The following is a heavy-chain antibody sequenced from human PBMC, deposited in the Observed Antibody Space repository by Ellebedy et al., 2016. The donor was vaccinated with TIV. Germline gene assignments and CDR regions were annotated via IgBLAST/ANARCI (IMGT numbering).Heavy chain of an antibody. D-gene: IGHD2-21*02. Sequence: GESLKISCAASGFTCSNYSMTWVRQAPGKGLEWVSTISGSGAGGSTYYADSVKGRFTISRDNSKNTLHLQMNSLRAEDTAVYYCAKDHQVVVTAIWDYWGQGTLVTVSP. CDR3: AKDHQVVVTAIWDY. CDR1: GFTCSNYS. V-gene: IGHV3-23*01. J-gene: IGHJ4*02. CDR2: ISGSGAGGST.